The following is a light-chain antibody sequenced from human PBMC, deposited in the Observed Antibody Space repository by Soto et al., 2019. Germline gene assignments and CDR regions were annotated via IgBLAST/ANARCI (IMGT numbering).Light chain of an antibody. CDR3: QQSYSMPIT. CDR1: QSISFY. CDR2: AAS. V-gene: IGKV1-39*01. J-gene: IGKJ1*01. Sequence: DIQMTQSPPSLSASVGDIVNITCRASQSISFYLNWYQQKPGKAHKVLIYAASNLQSGVPSRFSGSGSGTDFTLTISSLQPEDFATYYCQQSYSMPITFGQGTKLDI.